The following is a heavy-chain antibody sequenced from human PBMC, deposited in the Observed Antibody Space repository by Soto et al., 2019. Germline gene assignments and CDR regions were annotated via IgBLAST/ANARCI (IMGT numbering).Heavy chain of an antibody. CDR3: ARALPMTYSSSRDWFDP. D-gene: IGHD6-6*01. Sequence: GASVKVSCKASGYTFTSYAMNWVRQAPGQGLEWMGWINTNTGNPTYAQGFTGRFVFSLDTSVSTAYLQICSLKAEDTAVYYCARALPMTYSSSRDWFDPWGQGTLVTVSS. V-gene: IGHV7-4-1*01. CDR2: INTNTGNP. J-gene: IGHJ5*02. CDR1: GYTFTSYA.